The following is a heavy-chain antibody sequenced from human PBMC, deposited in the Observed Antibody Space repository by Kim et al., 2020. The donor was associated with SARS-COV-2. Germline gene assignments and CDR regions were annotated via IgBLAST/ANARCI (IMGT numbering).Heavy chain of an antibody. CDR2: IWYDGSNK. V-gene: IGHV3-33*06. Sequence: GGSLRLSCAASGFTFSSYGMHWVRQAPGKGLEWVAVIWYDGSNKYYADSVKGRFTISRDNSKNTLYLQMNSLRAEDTAVYYCAKVTRGSGDIDYWGQGTLVTVSS. CDR1: GFTFSSYG. D-gene: IGHD3-10*01. CDR3: AKVTRGSGDIDY. J-gene: IGHJ4*02.